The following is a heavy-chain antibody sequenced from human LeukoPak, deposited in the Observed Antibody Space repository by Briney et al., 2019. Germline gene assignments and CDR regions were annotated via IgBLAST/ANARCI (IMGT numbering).Heavy chain of an antibody. J-gene: IGHJ4*02. CDR3: ARDRQWLNPYYFDY. Sequence: GGSLRLSCAASGFTFSSYSMNWVRQAPGKGLEWVSYISSSSSTIYYADSVKGRFTISRDNAKNSLYLQMNSLRAEDTAVYYCARDRQWLNPYYFDYWGQGTLVTVSS. D-gene: IGHD6-19*01. CDR2: ISSSSSTI. V-gene: IGHV3-48*01. CDR1: GFTFSSYS.